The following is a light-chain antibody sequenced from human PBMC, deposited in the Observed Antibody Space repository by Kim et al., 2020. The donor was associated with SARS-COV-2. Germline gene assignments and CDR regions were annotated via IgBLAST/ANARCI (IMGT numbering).Light chain of an antibody. V-gene: IGKV3-15*01. CDR3: QQYNNWPYT. CDR2: GAS. CDR1: HSVSSN. Sequence: CVSAGGSAPLSCTTSHSVSSNLAWCQQKPGQAPRLLIYGASSRATGIPARFSGSESGTEFTLTISSLQSEDFAVYYCQQYNNWPYTFGQGTKLEI. J-gene: IGKJ2*01.